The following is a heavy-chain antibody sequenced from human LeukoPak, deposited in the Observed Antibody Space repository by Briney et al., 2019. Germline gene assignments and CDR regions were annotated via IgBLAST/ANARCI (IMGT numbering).Heavy chain of an antibody. Sequence: GGSLRLSCAASEFTVSSNYMSWVRQAPGKGLEWVSVIYSGGSTYYADSVKGRFTISRDTPKNTLYLQMNSLRAEDTAVYYCARGWILNAFDIWGQGTMVTVSS. CDR1: EFTVSSNY. J-gene: IGHJ3*02. V-gene: IGHV3-53*01. D-gene: IGHD2-2*03. CDR2: IYSGGST. CDR3: ARGWILNAFDI.